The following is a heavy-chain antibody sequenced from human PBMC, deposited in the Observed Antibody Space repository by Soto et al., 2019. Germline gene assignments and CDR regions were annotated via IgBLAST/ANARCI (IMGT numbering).Heavy chain of an antibody. D-gene: IGHD3-9*01. CDR2: INAGNGNT. J-gene: IGHJ4*02. V-gene: IGHV1-3*01. Sequence: ASVKVSCKASGYTFTSYAMHWVRQAPGQRLEWMGWINAGNGNTKYSQKFQGRVTITRDTSASTAYMELSSLRSEDTAVYYCARVFFTGTMSPQISSLFFDDGGQGTLVNDS. CDR3: ARVFFTGTMSPQISSLFFDD. CDR1: GYTFTSYA.